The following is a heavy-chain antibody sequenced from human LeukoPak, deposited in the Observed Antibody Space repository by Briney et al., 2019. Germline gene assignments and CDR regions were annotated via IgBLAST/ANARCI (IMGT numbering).Heavy chain of an antibody. J-gene: IGHJ4*02. CDR3: ARVVGSRGYELGIDY. CDR1: GGSISSGDYY. V-gene: IGHV4-30-4*01. Sequence: SQTLSLTCTVSGGSISSGDYYWSWIRQPPGKGLEWIGYIYYSGSTYYNPSLKSRVTMSVDTSKNQFSPKLSSVTAADTAVYYCARVVGSRGYELGIDYWGQGTLVTVSS. D-gene: IGHD5-12*01. CDR2: IYYSGST.